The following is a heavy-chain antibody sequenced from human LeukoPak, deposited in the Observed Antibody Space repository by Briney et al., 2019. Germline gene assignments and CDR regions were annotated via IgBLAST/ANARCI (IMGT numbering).Heavy chain of an antibody. Sequence: KPSETLSLTCAVYGGSFSGYYWSWIRQPPGKGLEWIGEINHSGSTNYNPSLKSRDTISVDTSKNQFSLKLSSVTAADTAVYYCAPDAYYYDSSGYYQGWFDPWGQGTLVTVSS. J-gene: IGHJ5*02. D-gene: IGHD3-22*01. CDR1: GGSFSGYY. V-gene: IGHV4-34*01. CDR3: APDAYYYDSSGYYQGWFDP. CDR2: INHSGST.